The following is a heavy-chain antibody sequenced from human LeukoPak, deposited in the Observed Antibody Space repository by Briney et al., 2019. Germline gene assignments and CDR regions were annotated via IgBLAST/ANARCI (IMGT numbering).Heavy chain of an antibody. Sequence: GGSLRLSCAASGFTFDDYAMHWVRQAPGKGLEWVSLISGDGGSTYYADSVRGRFTISRDNSKNSLYLQMNSLRTEDTALYYCAKDIGDYITTDVWGKGTTVTVSS. CDR3: AKDIGDYITTDV. J-gene: IGHJ6*04. V-gene: IGHV3-43*02. CDR2: ISGDGGST. D-gene: IGHD4-17*01. CDR1: GFTFDDYA.